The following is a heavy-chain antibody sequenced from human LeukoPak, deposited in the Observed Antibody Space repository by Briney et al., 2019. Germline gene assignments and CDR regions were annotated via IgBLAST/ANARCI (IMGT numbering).Heavy chain of an antibody. J-gene: IGHJ6*02. V-gene: IGHV3-30-3*01. CDR2: ISYDGSNK. CDR3: ARESGKQLYYYYGMDV. D-gene: IGHD6-13*01. CDR1: GFTFSSYA. Sequence: GGSLRLSCAASGFTFSSYAMHWVRQAPGKGLEWVAVISYDGSNKYYADSVKGRFTISRDNSKNTLYLQMSSLRAEDTAVYYCARESGKQLYYYYGMDVWGQGTTVTVSS.